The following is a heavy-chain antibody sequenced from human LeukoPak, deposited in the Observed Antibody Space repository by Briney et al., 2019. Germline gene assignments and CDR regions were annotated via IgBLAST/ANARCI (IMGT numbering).Heavy chain of an antibody. V-gene: IGHV3-48*03. D-gene: IGHD4-17*01. CDR2: ISSSGSTI. CDR3: ARDRLHYGEYEKTFDY. CDR1: GFTFSSYE. Sequence: AGGSLRLSCAASGFTFSSYEMNWVRQAPGKGLERVSYISSSGSTIYYADSVKGRFTISRDNAKNSLYLQMNSLRAEDTAVYYCARDRLHYGEYEKTFDYWGQGTLVSVSS. J-gene: IGHJ4*02.